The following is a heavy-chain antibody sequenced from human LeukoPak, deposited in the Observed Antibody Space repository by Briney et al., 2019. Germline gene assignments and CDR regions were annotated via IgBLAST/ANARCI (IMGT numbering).Heavy chain of an antibody. CDR3: ARVTTVTYYYYHGMDV. CDR2: MNPNSGNT. D-gene: IGHD4-17*01. CDR1: GYTFTSYD. Sequence: ASVKVSCKASGYTFTSYDINWVRHATGQGLEWMGLMNPNSGNTGYAQKFQGRVTMTRNTSISTAYMELSSLRSEDTGVYYCARVTTVTYYYYHGMDVWGQGTTVPVSS. V-gene: IGHV1-8*01. J-gene: IGHJ6*02.